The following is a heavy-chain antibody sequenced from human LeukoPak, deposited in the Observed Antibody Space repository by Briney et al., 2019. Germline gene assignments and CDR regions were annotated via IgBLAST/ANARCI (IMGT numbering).Heavy chain of an antibody. CDR1: GGTFSSYT. CDR3: ARARYNWNYEGYYYYGMDV. CDR2: IIPILGIA. J-gene: IGHJ6*02. V-gene: IGHV1-69*02. Sequence: SVKVSCKASGGTFSSYTISWVRQAPGQGLEWMGRIIPILGIANYAQKFQGRVTTTADKSTSTAYMELSSLRSEDTAVYYCARARYNWNYEGYYYYGMDVWGQGTTVTVSS. D-gene: IGHD1-7*01.